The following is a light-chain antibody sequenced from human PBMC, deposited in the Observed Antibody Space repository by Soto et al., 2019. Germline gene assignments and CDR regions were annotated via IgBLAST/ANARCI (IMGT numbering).Light chain of an antibody. Sequence: EIVLTQSPATLSLSPGERATLSCGASQSVSSTYLAWYQQKPGLAPRLLIYAASRRATGIPDRFSGSGSGTSFTLTIASRGLKVFEGLYFKQYVRPLWALAQGTKVELK. CDR2: AAS. CDR3: KQYVRPLWA. V-gene: IGKV3D-20*01. J-gene: IGKJ1*01. CDR1: QSVSSTY.